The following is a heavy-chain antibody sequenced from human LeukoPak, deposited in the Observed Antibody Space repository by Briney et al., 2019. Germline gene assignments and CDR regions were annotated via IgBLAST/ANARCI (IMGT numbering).Heavy chain of an antibody. CDR1: GFTFSSYA. CDR3: ARDSGFLEWYDAFDI. D-gene: IGHD3-3*01. Sequence: GGSLRLSCAASGFTFSSYAMHWVRQAPGKGLEWVAVISYDGSNKYYADSVKGRFTISRDNSKNTLYLQMNSLRAEDTAVYYCARDSGFLEWYDAFDIWGQGTMVTVSS. V-gene: IGHV3-30-3*01. J-gene: IGHJ3*02. CDR2: ISYDGSNK.